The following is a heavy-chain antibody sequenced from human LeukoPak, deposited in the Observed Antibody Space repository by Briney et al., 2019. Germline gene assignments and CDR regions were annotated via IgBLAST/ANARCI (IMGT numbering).Heavy chain of an antibody. V-gene: IGHV3-7*01. CDR3: ARVPIVATLYYYYMDV. J-gene: IGHJ6*03. Sequence: GGSLRLSCAASGFTFSSYWMGWVRQAPGKGLEWVANIKQDGSEKYYVDSVKGRFTISRDNAKNSLYLQMNSLRAEDTAVYYCARVPIVATLYYYYMDVWGKGTTVTVSS. D-gene: IGHD5-12*01. CDR2: IKQDGSEK. CDR1: GFTFSSYW.